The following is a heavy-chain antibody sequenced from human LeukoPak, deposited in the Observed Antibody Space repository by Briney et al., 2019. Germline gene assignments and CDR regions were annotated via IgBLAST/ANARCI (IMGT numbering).Heavy chain of an antibody. CDR2: MLQDVGQK. V-gene: IGHV3-7*05. J-gene: IGHJ4*02. CDR3: ARIGYSSSSLDY. D-gene: IGHD6-6*01. CDR1: GFTFTNYW. Sequence: PGESLRLSCAASGFTFTNYWMSWVRQAPGEGLEWVANMLQDVGQKLYMDSVKGRFTIYRDNAKNSVYLQMNSLRLEDTAVYFCARIGYSSSSLDYWGQGTLVTVSS.